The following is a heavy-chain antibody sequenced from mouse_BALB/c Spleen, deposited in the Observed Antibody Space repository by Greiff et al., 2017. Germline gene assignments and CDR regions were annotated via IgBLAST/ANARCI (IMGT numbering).Heavy chain of an antibody. Sequence: EVQLKESGGDLVKPGGSLKLSCAASGFTFSSFGMHWVRQAPEKGLEWVAYISSGSSTIYYADTVKGRFTISRDNPKNTLFLQMTSLRSEDTAMYYCARYDEGFDYWGQGTTLTVSS. CDR1: GFTFSSFG. J-gene: IGHJ2*01. CDR2: ISSGSSTI. CDR3: ARYDEGFDY. D-gene: IGHD2-14*01. V-gene: IGHV5-17*02.